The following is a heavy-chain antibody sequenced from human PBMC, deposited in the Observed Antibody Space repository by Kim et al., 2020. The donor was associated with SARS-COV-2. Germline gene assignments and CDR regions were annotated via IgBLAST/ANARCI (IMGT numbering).Heavy chain of an antibody. V-gene: IGHV1-3*01. CDR3: ARNEDY. CDR1: GYTFTSYA. J-gene: IGHJ4*02. CDR2: IDADNGNT. Sequence: ASVKVSCKASGYTFTSYAFHWVCQAPGQRLELMGWIDADNGNTKYSQKFQGRVTITRDTSASTAYMELSSLRSEDTAVYYCARNEDYWGQGTLVTVSS.